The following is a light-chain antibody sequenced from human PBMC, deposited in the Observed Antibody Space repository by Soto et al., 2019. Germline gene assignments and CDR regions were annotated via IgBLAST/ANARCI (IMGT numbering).Light chain of an antibody. Sequence: QSALTQPASVSGSPGQSITISCTGTRGDIGNYNYVSWYQHHPGKAPKLLIFDVNSRPSGVSNRFSASKSGNTASLTISGLQAEDEADYYCSSFSTSSTRLVFGGGTKLTVL. CDR1: RGDIGNYNY. J-gene: IGLJ3*02. CDR2: DVN. CDR3: SSFSTSSTRLV. V-gene: IGLV2-14*03.